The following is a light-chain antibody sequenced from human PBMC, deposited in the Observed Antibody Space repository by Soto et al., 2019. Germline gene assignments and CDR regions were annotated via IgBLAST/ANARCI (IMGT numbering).Light chain of an antibody. CDR2: EGI. CDR1: SSTVGGFNV. CDR3: CSYVGATTYV. J-gene: IGLJ1*01. V-gene: IGLV2-23*01. Sequence: QSARSQPPSVSVSPGQSITISCTGTSSTVGGFNVVSWYQQHPGKAPKVIIYEGIKRPSGVSNRFSGSNSGSTASLTISGLQAEDEADYYCCSYVGATTYVFGTGTKVTVL.